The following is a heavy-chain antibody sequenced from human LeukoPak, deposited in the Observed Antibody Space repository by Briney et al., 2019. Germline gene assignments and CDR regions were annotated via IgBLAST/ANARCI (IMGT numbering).Heavy chain of an antibody. CDR2: INPNSGGT. V-gene: IGHV1-2*02. Sequence: ASVKVSCKASGYTFTSYGISWVRQAPGQGLEWMGWINPNSGGTNYAQKFQGRVTMTRDTSISTAYMELSRLRSDDTAVYYCAGGIAAAHDPYYYYYYMDVWGKGTTVTVSS. D-gene: IGHD6-13*01. J-gene: IGHJ6*03. CDR3: AGGIAAAHDPYYYYYYMDV. CDR1: GYTFTSYG.